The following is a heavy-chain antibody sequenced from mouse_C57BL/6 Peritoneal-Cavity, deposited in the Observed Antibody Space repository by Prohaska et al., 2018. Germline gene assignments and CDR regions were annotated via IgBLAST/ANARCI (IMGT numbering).Heavy chain of an antibody. J-gene: IGHJ1*03. V-gene: IGHV5-4*01. D-gene: IGHD2-3*01. CDR3: ARGGYSWYFDV. Sequence: EVQLVESGGGLVKPGGSLKLSCAASGFTFSSYAMSWVRQTPENGLEWVATISDGGSYTYYPDNVKGRFTISRDNAKNNLYLQMSHLKSEDTAMYYCARGGYSWYFDVWGTGTTVTVSS. CDR2: ISDGGSYT. CDR1: GFTFSSYA.